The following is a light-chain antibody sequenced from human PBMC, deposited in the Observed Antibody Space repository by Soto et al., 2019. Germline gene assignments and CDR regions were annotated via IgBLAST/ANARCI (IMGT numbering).Light chain of an antibody. CDR3: QLANLFPLT. Sequence: DIQMTQSPSSVSASVGDRVTITCRASQGISRWLAWYQQKPGKAPKLLIYAASSLQSGVPSRFSVSGSGTDYTLTINSLQPLDFATLYSQLANLFPLTFGGGTKVEIK. J-gene: IGKJ4*01. CDR2: AAS. CDR1: QGISRW. V-gene: IGKV1-12*01.